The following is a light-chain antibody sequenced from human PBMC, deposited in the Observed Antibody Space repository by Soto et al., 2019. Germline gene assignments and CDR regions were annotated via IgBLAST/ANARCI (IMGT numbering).Light chain of an antibody. Sequence: DIQMTQSPSSLSASVGDRVTITCRASHGVGNNLIWYQQKPGKAPKLLIYGASSLQSGVPSRFSGSGSGTDFTLTISSLQPEDFATYYCQQSYSTPGTFGQGTKVDIK. V-gene: IGKV1-39*01. J-gene: IGKJ1*01. CDR2: GAS. CDR1: HGVGNN. CDR3: QQSYSTPGT.